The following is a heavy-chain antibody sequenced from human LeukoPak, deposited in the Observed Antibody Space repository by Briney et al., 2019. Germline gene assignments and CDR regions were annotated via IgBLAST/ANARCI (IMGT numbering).Heavy chain of an antibody. CDR1: GGTFSSYA. D-gene: IGHD3-22*01. J-gene: IGHJ5*02. Sequence: ASVKVSCKASGGTFSSYAISWVRQAPGQGLEWMGGIIPIFGTANYAQKFQGRVTITADESTSTAYMELSSLRSEDTAVYYCARDHYYDSSGYYVSWGQGTLVTVSS. CDR3: ARDHYYDSSGYYVS. CDR2: IIPIFGTA. V-gene: IGHV1-69*13.